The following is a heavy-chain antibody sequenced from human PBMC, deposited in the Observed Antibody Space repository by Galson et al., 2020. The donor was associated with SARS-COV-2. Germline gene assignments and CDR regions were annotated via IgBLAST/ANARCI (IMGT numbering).Heavy chain of an antibody. CDR1: GGSISSDDYY. D-gene: IGHD4-17*01. J-gene: IGHJ6*02. V-gene: IGHV4-30-4*01. CDR3: ARDRLGVTTPLGMDV. CDR2: IYYSGNT. Sequence: ASETLSLTCSVSGGSISSDDYYWSWIRQTPGKGLEWIGFIYYSGNTDYNPSLKSRATISIDTSKNQFSLKLTSVTAQDTAVYYCARDRLGVTTPLGMDVWGQGTTVTVSS.